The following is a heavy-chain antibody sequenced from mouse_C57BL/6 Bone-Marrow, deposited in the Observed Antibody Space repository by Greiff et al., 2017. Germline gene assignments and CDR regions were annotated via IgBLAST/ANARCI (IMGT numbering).Heavy chain of an antibody. CDR3: TTRPITTVVATRAMDY. V-gene: IGHV14-4*01. CDR2: IDPENGDT. D-gene: IGHD1-1*01. Sequence: DVKLQESGAELVRPGASVKLSCTASGFNIKDDYMHWVKQRPEQGLEWIGWIDPENGDTEYASKFQGKATITADTSSNTAYLQLSSLTSEDTAVYYCTTRPITTVVATRAMDYWGQGTSVTVSS. CDR1: GFNIKDDY. J-gene: IGHJ4*01.